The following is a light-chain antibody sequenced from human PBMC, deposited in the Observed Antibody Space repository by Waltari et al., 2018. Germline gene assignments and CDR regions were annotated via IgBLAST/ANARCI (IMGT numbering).Light chain of an antibody. Sequence: QSALTQPRSVSGSPGPPVTLPCTATSSDVGGYDHVSWYQQHPGKAPKLIISDVDKRPSGVSDRFSGSKSGNTASLTISGLQVDDEASYYCCSFAGNYTLLFGGGTNLTVL. CDR1: SSDVGGYDH. CDR3: CSFAGNYTLL. J-gene: IGLJ2*01. V-gene: IGLV2-11*01. CDR2: DVD.